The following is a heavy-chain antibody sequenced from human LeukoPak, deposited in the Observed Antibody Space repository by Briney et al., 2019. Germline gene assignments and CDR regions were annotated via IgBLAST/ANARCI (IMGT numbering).Heavy chain of an antibody. V-gene: IGHV3-21*01. D-gene: IGHD2-2*01. CDR3: ARDFDSSTSCFAY. J-gene: IGHJ4*02. CDR2: ISRSSSSI. CDR1: GFTFSSYS. Sequence: GGSLRLSCAASGFTFSSYSMNWVRQAPGKGLEWVSSISRSSSSIYYPDSMKGRFTISRDNAKNSLYLQMNSLRAEDTAVYYCARDFDSSTSCFAYWGQGTLVTVSS.